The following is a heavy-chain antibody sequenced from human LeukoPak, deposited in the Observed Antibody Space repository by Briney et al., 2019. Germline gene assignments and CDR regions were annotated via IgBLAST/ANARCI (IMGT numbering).Heavy chain of an antibody. D-gene: IGHD2-15*01. Sequence: SVKVSCKASGGTFSSYAISWVRQAPGQGLEWMGRIIPILGIANYAQKFQGRVTITADKSTSTAYMELSSLRSEDTAVYYCARRELGYCSGGSCYSGGYYYGMDVWGQGTTVTVSS. CDR2: IIPILGIA. J-gene: IGHJ6*02. CDR1: GGTFSSYA. CDR3: ARRELGYCSGGSCYSGGYYYGMDV. V-gene: IGHV1-69*04.